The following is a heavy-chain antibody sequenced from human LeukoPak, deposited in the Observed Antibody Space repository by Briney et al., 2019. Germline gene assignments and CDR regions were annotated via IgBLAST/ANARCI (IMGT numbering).Heavy chain of an antibody. CDR2: IRAYNGNT. V-gene: IGHV1-18*01. J-gene: IGHJ3*02. Sequence: ASAKVSCKASGYSFTSYGISWVRQDLGQGNEWMGWIRAYNGNTNYAQKLQGRVTMTTDTSTSTAYMELRSLRSDDTAVYYCARDAYYYGSGSSHAFDIWGQGTMVTVSS. CDR1: GYSFTSYG. CDR3: ARDAYYYGSGSSHAFDI. D-gene: IGHD3-10*01.